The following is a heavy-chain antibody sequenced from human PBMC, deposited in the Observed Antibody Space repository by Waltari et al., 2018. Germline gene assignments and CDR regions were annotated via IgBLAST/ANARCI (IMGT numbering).Heavy chain of an antibody. CDR3: AREWGVMIGTAGFYFDY. CDR1: GSTFSSYT. CDR2: IRGGSSFK. V-gene: IGHV3-21*01. Sequence: EVQLVGSGGGLVKPGGSLRLSCAASGSTFSSYTMNWVRQAPGKGLEWVSSIRGGSSFKYSADSVKGRFTISRDNVNNSLYLQMNSLRVEDTAVYYCAREWGVMIGTAGFYFDYWAQGALVTVFS. J-gene: IGHJ4*02. D-gene: IGHD2-21*02.